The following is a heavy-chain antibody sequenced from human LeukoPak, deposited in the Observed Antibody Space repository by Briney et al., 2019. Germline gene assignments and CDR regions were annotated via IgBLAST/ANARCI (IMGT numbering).Heavy chain of an antibody. CDR2: ISAYNGNP. Sequence: ASVKVSCKASGYSFTNYGISWVRQGPGQGLEWMGWISAYNGNPTYAQKLRGRVTVTTDTSTSTAYMELRSLRSDDTAVYYCARGAGAAAREPHFDYWGQGTLVTVSS. J-gene: IGHJ4*02. CDR3: ARGAGAAAREPHFDY. CDR1: GYSFTNYG. V-gene: IGHV1-18*01. D-gene: IGHD2-2*01.